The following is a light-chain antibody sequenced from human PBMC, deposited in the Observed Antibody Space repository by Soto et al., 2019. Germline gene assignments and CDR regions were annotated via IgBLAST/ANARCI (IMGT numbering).Light chain of an antibody. J-gene: IGLJ2*01. CDR3: SSYAGSSVPVA. CDR2: DVT. CDR1: SSDVSGYNF. Sequence: QSALTQPPSASGSPGQSVTISCTGASSDVSGYNFVSWYQQHPGKAPKLMIYDVTKRPSGVPDRFSGSKSGNTASLTVSGLQADDEADYYCSSYAGSSVPVAFGGGTKLTVL. V-gene: IGLV2-8*01.